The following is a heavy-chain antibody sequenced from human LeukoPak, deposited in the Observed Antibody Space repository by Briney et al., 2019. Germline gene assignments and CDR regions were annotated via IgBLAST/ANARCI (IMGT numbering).Heavy chain of an antibody. CDR1: GYSFTSYW. Sequence: GESLKISCKGSGYSFTSYWIGWVRQMPGKGLEWMGIIYPGDSDTRYSPSFQGQVTISADKSISTAYLQWSSLKASDTAMYYCARQSHTPAGIXWSXDXXGQGXXVTV. J-gene: IGHJ4*02. D-gene: IGHD2-2*02. CDR2: IYPGDSDT. V-gene: IGHV5-51*01. CDR3: ARQSHTPAGIXWSXDX.